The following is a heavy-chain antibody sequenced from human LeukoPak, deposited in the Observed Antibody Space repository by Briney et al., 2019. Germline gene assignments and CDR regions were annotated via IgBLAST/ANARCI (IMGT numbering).Heavy chain of an antibody. Sequence: ASVKVSCKASGYTFTSYGISWVRQAPGQGLEWMGWISAYNGNTNYAQKLQGRVTMTTDTSTSTAYMELRSLRSGDTAVYYCATPPRRDSSGWYYFDYWGQGTLVTVSS. D-gene: IGHD6-19*01. V-gene: IGHV1-18*01. J-gene: IGHJ4*02. CDR1: GYTFTSYG. CDR2: ISAYNGNT. CDR3: ATPPRRDSSGWYYFDY.